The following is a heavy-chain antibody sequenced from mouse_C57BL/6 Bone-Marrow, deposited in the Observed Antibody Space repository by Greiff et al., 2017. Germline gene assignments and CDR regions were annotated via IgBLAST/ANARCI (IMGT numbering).Heavy chain of an antibody. J-gene: IGHJ1*03. CDR3: TRSPLYYGSSFHWYFDV. CDR2: IDPETGGT. Sequence: QVHVKQSGAELVRPGASVTLSCKASGYTFTDYEMHWVKQTPVHGLEWIGAIDPETGGTAYNQKFTGKAILTADKSSSTAYMELRSLTSEDSAVYYCTRSPLYYGSSFHWYFDVWGTGTTVTVSS. V-gene: IGHV1-15*01. D-gene: IGHD1-1*01. CDR1: GYTFTDYE.